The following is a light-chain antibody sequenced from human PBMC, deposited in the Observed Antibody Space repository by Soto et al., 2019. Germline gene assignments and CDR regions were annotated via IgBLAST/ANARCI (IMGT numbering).Light chain of an antibody. CDR3: QQYNNWPYT. CDR1: QSVSSN. Sequence: EIVMTQSPATLAVSPGERAALSCRASQSVSSNFAWYQQKPGQAPRLLIYGASSRATGTPARFGGSGSGTEFTLTISSLQSEDFAVYYCQQYNNWPYTFGLGTKLEMK. CDR2: GAS. V-gene: IGKV3-15*01. J-gene: IGKJ2*01.